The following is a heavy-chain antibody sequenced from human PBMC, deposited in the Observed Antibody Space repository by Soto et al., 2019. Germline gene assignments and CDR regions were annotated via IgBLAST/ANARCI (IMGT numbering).Heavy chain of an antibody. Sequence: SDTLSLTCAVYGGSFSVYYWSWIRQPPGKGLEWIGEINHSGSTNYNPSLKSRVTISVDTSKNQFSLKLSSVTAADTAVYYCARGRIVVVPAAIYFQHWGQGTLVTVSS. CDR1: GGSFSVYY. CDR2: INHSGST. V-gene: IGHV4-34*01. CDR3: ARGRIVVVPAAIYFQH. D-gene: IGHD2-2*01. J-gene: IGHJ1*01.